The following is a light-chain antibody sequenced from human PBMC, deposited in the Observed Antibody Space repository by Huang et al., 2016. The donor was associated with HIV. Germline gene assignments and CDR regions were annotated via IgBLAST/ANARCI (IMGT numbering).Light chain of an antibody. CDR3: QESDTWPRLT. V-gene: IGKV3-11*01. CDR2: GAS. J-gene: IGKJ4*01. Sequence: IVLTQTPASLSLSAGERATLSCMASQSVSHHLAWYQHKPGQPPRLLIYGASRRATDIPARFNGSGSGTDFTLTISSLEAEDSALYYCQESDTWPRLTLGGGTKVEIK. CDR1: QSVSHH.